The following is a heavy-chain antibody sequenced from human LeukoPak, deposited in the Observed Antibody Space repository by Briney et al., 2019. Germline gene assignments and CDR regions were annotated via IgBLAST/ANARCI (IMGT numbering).Heavy chain of an antibody. D-gene: IGHD2-21*01. CDR2: VTSSGGST. CDR3: ATRPGDLLSLDF. V-gene: IGHV3-23*01. J-gene: IGHJ4*01. Sequence: GGSLRLSCVASGFTFSSYAMSWVRQAPGTGLEWVSSVTSSGGSTYYSDSVKGRFTISRDNSKNTLYLQIHSLRVEDTAVYYCATRPGDLLSLDFWGQGTPVTVSS. CDR1: GFTFSSYA.